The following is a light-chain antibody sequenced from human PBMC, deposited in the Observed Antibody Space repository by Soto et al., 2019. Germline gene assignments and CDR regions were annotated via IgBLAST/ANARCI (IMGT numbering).Light chain of an antibody. Sequence: QSVLTQPASVSGSPGQSITIYCSGTRSDIGSYNYVAWYQQFPGKTPKILIYGVSNRPSGVSSRFSGSKSDNTASLTTSGLQAEDEADYYCISYTAGSTSYVFGSGTKVTVL. CDR2: GVS. J-gene: IGLJ1*01. CDR1: RSDIGSYNY. CDR3: ISYTAGSTSYV. V-gene: IGLV2-14*01.